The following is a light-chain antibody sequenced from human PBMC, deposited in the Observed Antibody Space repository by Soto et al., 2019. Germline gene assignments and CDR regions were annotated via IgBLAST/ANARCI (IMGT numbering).Light chain of an antibody. J-gene: IGLJ2*01. CDR3: GTWDSSLSVVV. CDR2: DND. V-gene: IGLV1-51*01. CDR1: SSNIGNNY. Sequence: QAVVTQPPSVSAAPGQKVTISCSGSSSNIGNNYVSWYQQLPGAAPKLLIDDNDKRPSGIPDRFSGSKSGTSATLGITGLQTGDEADYFCGTWDSSLSVVVFGGGTKRTVL.